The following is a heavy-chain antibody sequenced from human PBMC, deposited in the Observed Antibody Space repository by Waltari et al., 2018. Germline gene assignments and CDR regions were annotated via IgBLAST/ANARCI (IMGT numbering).Heavy chain of an antibody. V-gene: IGHV3-48*03. CDR2: ISNYDNTI. J-gene: IGHJ4*02. CDR1: GFPFNIYE. CDR3: ARKIVGNTHFDS. D-gene: IGHD1-26*01. Sequence: EVQLVESGGVLVQPGGSLRLSCVASGFPFNIYEMNWVRQAPGKGLEWVSFISNYDNTIYYADSVKGRFTISRDNSENSLFYLQMNSLRAEDTAFYYCARKIVGNTHFDSWGQGALVTVSS.